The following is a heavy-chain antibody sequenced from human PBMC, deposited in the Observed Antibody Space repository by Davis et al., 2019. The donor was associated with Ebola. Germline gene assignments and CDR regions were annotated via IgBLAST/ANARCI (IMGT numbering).Heavy chain of an antibody. CDR2: IKQDGSEK. CDR3: AREGGVLWFGEPDY. D-gene: IGHD3-10*01. V-gene: IGHV3-7*01. Sequence: PGGSLRLSCAASGFTFSSYWMSWVRQAPGKGLEWVANIKQDGSEKYYVDSVKGRFTISRDNAKNSLYLQMNSLRAEDTAVYYCAREGGVLWFGEPDYWGQGTLVTVSS. CDR1: GFTFSSYW. J-gene: IGHJ4*02.